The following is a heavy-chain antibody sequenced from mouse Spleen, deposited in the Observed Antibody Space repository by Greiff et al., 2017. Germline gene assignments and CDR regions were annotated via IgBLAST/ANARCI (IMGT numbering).Heavy chain of an antibody. J-gene: IGHJ3*01. CDR3: ARERTMITTGLFAY. CDR2: ISYDGSN. D-gene: IGHD2-4*01. CDR1: GYSITSGYY. V-gene: IGHV3-6*01. Sequence: EVKLVESGPGLVKPSQSLSLTCSVTGYSITSGYYWNWIRQFPGNKLEWMGYISYDGSNNYNPSLKNRISITRDTSKNQFFLKLNSVTTEDTATYYCARERTMITTGLFAYWGQGTLVTVSA.